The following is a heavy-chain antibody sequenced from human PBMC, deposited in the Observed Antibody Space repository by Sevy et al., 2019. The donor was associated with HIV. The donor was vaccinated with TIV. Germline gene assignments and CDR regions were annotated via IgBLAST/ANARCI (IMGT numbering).Heavy chain of an antibody. CDR2: IHNDGTT. D-gene: IGHD3-10*01. J-gene: IGHJ3*01. CDR3: ARGDAAYYGRWDIFDF. V-gene: IGHV3-53*01. CDR1: GFRVSNNY. Sequence: GGSLRLSCVVSGFRVSNNYLSWVRHAPGKGLEWVSVIHNDGTTIYADSAKGRFTVSRDNSQNKVFLQMSGLRVDDTAVDYCARGDAAYYGRWDIFDFWGRGTMVTVSS.